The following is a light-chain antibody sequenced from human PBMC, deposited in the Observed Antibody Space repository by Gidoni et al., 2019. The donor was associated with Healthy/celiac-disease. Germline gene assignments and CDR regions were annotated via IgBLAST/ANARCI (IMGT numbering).Light chain of an antibody. CDR1: QSISTD. CDR3: QQSHSTPLT. V-gene: IGKV1-39*01. J-gene: IGKJ4*01. Sequence: DIQMTQSPSSLSASIGDSVTITCRASQSISTDLNWYQQKPGKVPKLLIYIASNLQRGVPSRFRGSGSGTDFSLTISSLQPEDFANYYCQQSHSTPLTFGGETKVEIK. CDR2: IAS.